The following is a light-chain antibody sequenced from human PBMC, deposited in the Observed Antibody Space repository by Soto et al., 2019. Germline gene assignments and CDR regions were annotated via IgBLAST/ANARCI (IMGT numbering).Light chain of an antibody. CDR1: QDIRND. V-gene: IGKV1-6*01. CDR2: AAS. Sequence: AIQMTQFPSSLSASVRDRVTVTCRARQDIRNDLGWYQQKPGKAPKLLIYAASSLQSGVPSRFSGSGSGTQFTLTISSLQPEDVATYYCLQNYNYPWTFGQGTKVEIK. CDR3: LQNYNYPWT. J-gene: IGKJ1*01.